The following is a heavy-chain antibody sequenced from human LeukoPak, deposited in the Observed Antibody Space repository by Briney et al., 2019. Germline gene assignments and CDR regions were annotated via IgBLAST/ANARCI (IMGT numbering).Heavy chain of an antibody. J-gene: IGHJ4*02. V-gene: IGHV4-34*01. D-gene: IGHD3-9*01. Sequence: SETLSLTCAVYGGSSSGYYWSWIRQPPGKGLERIGEINQSGSAKYNPSLKSRVTISLYTSENQFSLELTSVTAADTAVYYCARGTPSYDTLTGSYSGGFYLFDYWGQGTLVTVSS. CDR1: GGSSSGYY. CDR2: INQSGSA. CDR3: ARGTPSYDTLTGSYSGGFYLFDY.